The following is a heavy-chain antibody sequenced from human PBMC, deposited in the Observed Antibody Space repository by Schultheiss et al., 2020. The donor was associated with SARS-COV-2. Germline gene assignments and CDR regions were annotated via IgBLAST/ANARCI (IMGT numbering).Heavy chain of an antibody. J-gene: IGHJ4*02. CDR1: GYTFTGYY. D-gene: IGHD6-13*01. CDR2: INPNSGGT. V-gene: IGHV1-2*02. Sequence: GGSLRLSCKASGYTFTGYYMHWVRQAPGQGLEWMGWINPNSGGTNYAQKFQGRVTMTRDTSISTAYMELRSLRSDDTAVYYCARGSSSPDYWGQGTLVTVSS. CDR3: ARGSSSPDY.